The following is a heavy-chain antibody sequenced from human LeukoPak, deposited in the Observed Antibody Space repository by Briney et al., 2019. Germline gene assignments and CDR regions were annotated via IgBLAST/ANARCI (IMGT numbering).Heavy chain of an antibody. CDR1: GFTFSSFW. D-gene: IGHD5-24*01. J-gene: IGHJ4*02. CDR3: TRGRGADGYNYFDY. Sequence: GGSLRLSCAASGFTFSSFWMSWVRQAPGKGLEWVANIRRDGGDKYYVDSVKGRFSISRDNAKNSLYLQMNSLRDEDTAVYYCTRGRGADGYNYFDYWGQGTLVTVSS. CDR2: IRRDGGDK. V-gene: IGHV3-7*02.